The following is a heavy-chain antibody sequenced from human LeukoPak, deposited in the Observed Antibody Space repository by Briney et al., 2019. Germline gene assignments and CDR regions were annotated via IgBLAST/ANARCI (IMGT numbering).Heavy chain of an antibody. CDR1: GGSISSSNW. CDR3: ARLSQGSSSWYGNYGMDV. D-gene: IGHD6-13*01. CDR2: IYRSGST. J-gene: IGHJ6*02. Sequence: SGTLSLTCAVSGGSISSSNWWSWVRQPPGKGLEWIGEIYRSGSTNYNPSLKSRVTISVDTSKNQFSLKLSSVTAADTAVYYCARLSQGSSSWYGNYGMDVWGQGTTVTVSS. V-gene: IGHV4-4*02.